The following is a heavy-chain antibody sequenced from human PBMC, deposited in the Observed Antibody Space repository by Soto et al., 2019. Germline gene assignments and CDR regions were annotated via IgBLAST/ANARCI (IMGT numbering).Heavy chain of an antibody. D-gene: IGHD3-10*01. Sequence: SETLSLTCTVSGGSISSYYCSWIRQSAGKGLEWIGRIDTSGTTNYNPSLKSRVTMSVDASKNQFSLNLTSVTAADTAVYYCARGPRGYVYYHGMDVWGQGTTVTVSS. CDR2: IDTSGTT. J-gene: IGHJ6*02. CDR3: ARGPRGYVYYHGMDV. V-gene: IGHV4-4*07. CDR1: GGSISSYY.